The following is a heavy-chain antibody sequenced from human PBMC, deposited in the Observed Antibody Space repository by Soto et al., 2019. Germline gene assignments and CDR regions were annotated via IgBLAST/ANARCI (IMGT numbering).Heavy chain of an antibody. V-gene: IGHV3-23*01. CDR3: ARGLKAGYYFAY. J-gene: IGHJ4*02. D-gene: IGHD3-22*01. CDR1: GFNFSSYA. CDR2: ITTSGDRS. Sequence: EVQLLESGGRLIQPGGSLRLSCAASGFNFSSYAMSWIRQAPGKGPEWVAGITTSGDRSGYADSVKGRFTVSRENSQNTMYLQLNSLRGDDTAIYYCARGLKAGYYFAYWGQGTLVTVSS.